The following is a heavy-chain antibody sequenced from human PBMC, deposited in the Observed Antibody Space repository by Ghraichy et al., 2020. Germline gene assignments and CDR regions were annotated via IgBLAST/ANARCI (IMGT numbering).Heavy chain of an antibody. V-gene: IGHV4-61*01. Sequence: SETLSLTCTVSGGSVSSGSYYWSWIRQPPGKGLEWIGYIYYSGSTNYNPSLKSRVTISVDTSKNQFSLKLSSVTAADTAVYYCARVRTRRAWQYQWKGHFDYWGQGTLVTVSS. J-gene: IGHJ4*02. CDR3: ARVRTRRAWQYQWKGHFDY. CDR2: IYYSGST. D-gene: IGHD1-20*01. CDR1: GGSVSSGSYY.